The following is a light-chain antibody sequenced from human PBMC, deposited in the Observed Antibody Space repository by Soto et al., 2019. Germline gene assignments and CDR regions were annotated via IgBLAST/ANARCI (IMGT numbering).Light chain of an antibody. J-gene: IGKJ1*01. Sequence: DIVMTQSPDSLAVSLGERATFNCKSSQSILDRSKNKYYLAWYQQKSGQPPKLLIYWASLRESGVPDRFTGSGSGTDFNLTIRRLQAEDVAVYYCQQYFTSPWTFGQGTKVEI. CDR1: QSILDRSKNKYY. V-gene: IGKV4-1*01. CDR3: QQYFTSPWT. CDR2: WAS.